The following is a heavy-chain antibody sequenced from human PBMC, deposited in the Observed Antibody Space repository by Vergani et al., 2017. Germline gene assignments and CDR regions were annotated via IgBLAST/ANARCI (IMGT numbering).Heavy chain of an antibody. Sequence: QVQLVQSGAEVKKPGSSVKVSCKASGGTFSSYAISWVRQAPGQGLEWMGGIIPIFGTANYAQKFQGRVTITADESTSTAYMELSSLRSEDTAVYYCARERRSITIFGVVITARYAFDMWGQGTMVTVAS. CDR2: IIPIFGTA. V-gene: IGHV1-69*01. J-gene: IGHJ3*02. CDR1: GGTFSSYA. CDR3: ARERRSITIFGVVITARYAFDM. D-gene: IGHD3-3*01.